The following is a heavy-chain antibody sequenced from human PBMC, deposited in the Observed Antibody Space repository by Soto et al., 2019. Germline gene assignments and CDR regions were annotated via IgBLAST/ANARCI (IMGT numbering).Heavy chain of an antibody. V-gene: IGHV1-8*02. CDR1: GDTFTSYG. J-gene: IGHJ3*02. Sequence: ASVKVSCKASGDTFTSYGISWVRQATGQGLEWMGWMNPNSGNTGYAQKFQGRVTMTRNTSISTAYMELSSLRSEDTAVYYCASPARNYDFWSGYSFDIWGQGTMVTVS. CDR3: ASPARNYDFWSGYSFDI. CDR2: MNPNSGNT. D-gene: IGHD3-3*01.